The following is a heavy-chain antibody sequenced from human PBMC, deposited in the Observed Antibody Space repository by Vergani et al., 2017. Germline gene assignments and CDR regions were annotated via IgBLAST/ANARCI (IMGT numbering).Heavy chain of an antibody. CDR3: ASPKYSSSSGYFQH. D-gene: IGHD6-6*01. V-gene: IGHV3-7*01. Sequence: EVQLVESGGGLVQPGGSLRLSCAASGFTFSSYWVSWVRQAPGKGLEWVANIKQDGSEKYYVDSVKGRFTISRDNAKNSLYLQMNSLRAEDTAVYYCASPKYSSSSGYFQHWGQGTLVTVSS. J-gene: IGHJ1*01. CDR1: GFTFSSYW. CDR2: IKQDGSEK.